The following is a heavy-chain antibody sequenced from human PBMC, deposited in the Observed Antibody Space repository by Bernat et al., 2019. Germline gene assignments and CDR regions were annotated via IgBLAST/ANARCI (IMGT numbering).Heavy chain of an antibody. CDR1: GGSISSSSYY. Sequence: QLQLQESGPGLVKPSETLSLTCTVSGGSISSSSYYWGWIRQPPGKGLEGIGSIYYSGSTYYNPSLKSRVTISVDTSKNQFSLKLSSVTAADTAVYYCARQRPVTSPFDYWGQGTLVTVSS. D-gene: IGHD4-11*01. V-gene: IGHV4-39*01. CDR2: IYYSGST. J-gene: IGHJ4*02. CDR3: ARQRPVTSPFDY.